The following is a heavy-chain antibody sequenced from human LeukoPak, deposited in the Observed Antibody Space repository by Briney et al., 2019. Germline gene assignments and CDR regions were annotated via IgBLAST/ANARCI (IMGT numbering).Heavy chain of an antibody. Sequence: KPGGSHRLSCAASGFTFSDYYMSWIRQAPGKGLEWVSYISSSGSTIHYTDSVKGRFTISRDNAKNSLYLQMNSLRAEDTAVYYCARVWGDGGSLYYYYMDVWGKGTTVTVSS. D-gene: IGHD5-24*01. CDR3: ARVWGDGGSLYYYYMDV. V-gene: IGHV3-11*01. J-gene: IGHJ6*03. CDR2: ISSSGSTI. CDR1: GFTFSDYY.